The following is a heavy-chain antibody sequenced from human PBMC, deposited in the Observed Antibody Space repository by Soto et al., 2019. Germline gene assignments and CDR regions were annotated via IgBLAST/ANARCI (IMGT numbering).Heavy chain of an antibody. CDR3: ASGRFGS. CDR1: GGSFSGYY. J-gene: IGHJ5*01. V-gene: IGHV4-34*01. Sequence: SETLSLTCAVYGGSFSGYYWSWIRQPPGKGLEWIGEINHSGSTNYNPSLKSRVTISVDTSKNQFSLKLSSVTAADTAVYYCASGRFGSWGQGTLVTVSS. CDR2: INHSGST.